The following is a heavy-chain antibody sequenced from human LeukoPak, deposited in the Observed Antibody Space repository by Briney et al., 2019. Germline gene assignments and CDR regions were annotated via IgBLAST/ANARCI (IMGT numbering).Heavy chain of an antibody. Sequence: SGGSLRLSCAASRFTFSSYEMNWVRQAPGKGLEWVSYITSSGGSTIYYADSVKGRFTISRDNAKNTLYLQMNSLRAEDTAVYYCARGYGDSRVHYYYGMDVWGQGTAVTVSS. CDR3: ARGYGDSRVHYYYGMDV. CDR1: RFTFSSYE. V-gene: IGHV3-48*03. D-gene: IGHD4-17*01. J-gene: IGHJ6*02. CDR2: ITSSGGSTI.